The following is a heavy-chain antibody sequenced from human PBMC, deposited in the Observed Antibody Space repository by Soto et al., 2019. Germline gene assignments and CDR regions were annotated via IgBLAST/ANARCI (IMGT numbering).Heavy chain of an antibody. CDR2: IWYDGSNK. V-gene: IGHV3-33*08. Sequence: GGPLRLSCAASGFTFSSYGMHWVRQAPDKGLEWVAVIWYDGSNKYYADSVKGRFTISRDNSKNTLYLQMNSLRAEDTAVYYCARDLVWFGELFGAFDIWGQGTMVTVSS. CDR3: ARDLVWFGELFGAFDI. D-gene: IGHD3-10*01. J-gene: IGHJ3*02. CDR1: GFTFSSYG.